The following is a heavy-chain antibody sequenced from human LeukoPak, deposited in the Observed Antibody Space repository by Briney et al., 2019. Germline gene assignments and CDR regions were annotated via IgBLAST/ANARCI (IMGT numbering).Heavy chain of an antibody. Sequence: SETLSLTCTVSGGSISSYYWSWIRQPPGKGLEWIGYIYYSGSTNYKPSLKSRVTISVDTSKNQFSLKLSSVTAADTAVYYCARVVVPAAIGHYYYYYMDVWGKGTTVTVSS. D-gene: IGHD2-2*02. CDR2: IYYSGST. V-gene: IGHV4-59*01. CDR3: ARVVVPAAIGHYYYYYMDV. J-gene: IGHJ6*03. CDR1: GGSISSYY.